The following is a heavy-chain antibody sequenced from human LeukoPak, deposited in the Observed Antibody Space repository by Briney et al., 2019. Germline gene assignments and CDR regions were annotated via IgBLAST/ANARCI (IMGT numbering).Heavy chain of an antibody. CDR3: ARVGPSSSGWLYHYYGMDV. Sequence: SETLSLTCTVSGGSISSYYWSWIRQPPGKGLEWIGYIYYSGSTNYNPSLKSRVTISVDTSKNQFSLKLSSVTAADTAVYYCARVGPSSSGWLYHYYGMDVWGQGTTVTVSS. CDR1: GGSISSYY. D-gene: IGHD6-19*01. V-gene: IGHV4-59*01. J-gene: IGHJ6*02. CDR2: IYYSGST.